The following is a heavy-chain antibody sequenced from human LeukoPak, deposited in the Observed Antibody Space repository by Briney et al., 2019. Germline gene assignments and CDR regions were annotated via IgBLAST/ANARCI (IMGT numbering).Heavy chain of an antibody. Sequence: PGGSLRLSCAASGFTFSSYAITWVRQAPGKGLEWVSGISWNSGRIDFADSVRGRFTISRDNAKNSLYLQMNSLRAEDTALYYCARGKTPTVTTSEYYFDSWGQGTLVTVSS. CDR1: GFTFSSYA. CDR3: ARGKTPTVTTSEYYFDS. V-gene: IGHV3-9*01. D-gene: IGHD4-17*01. CDR2: ISWNSGRI. J-gene: IGHJ4*02.